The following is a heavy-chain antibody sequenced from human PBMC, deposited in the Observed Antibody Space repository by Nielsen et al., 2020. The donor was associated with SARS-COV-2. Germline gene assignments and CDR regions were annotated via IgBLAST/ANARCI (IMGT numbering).Heavy chain of an antibody. J-gene: IGHJ6*02. CDR2: IYYSGST. D-gene: IGHD6-19*01. Sequence: SETLSLTCTVSGGSISSSSYYWGWIRQPPGKGLEWIGSIYYSGSTYYNPSLKSRVTISVDTSKNQFSLKLSSVTAADTAVYYCARDGGLRSGWYHGMDVWGQGTTVTVSS. CDR1: GGSISSSSYY. V-gene: IGHV4-39*02. CDR3: ARDGGLRSGWYHGMDV.